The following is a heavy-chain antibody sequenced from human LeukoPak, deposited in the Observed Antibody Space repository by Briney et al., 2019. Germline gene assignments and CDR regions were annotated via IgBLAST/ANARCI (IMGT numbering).Heavy chain of an antibody. CDR3: AKDRFDEYTHGAIDY. CDR1: GFTFSSYG. Sequence: PGGSLRLSCAASGFTFSSYGMHWVRQAPGKGLEWVAVISYDGSYKYYPDSVKGRFTISRDNSKNTLYLQMNSLRAEGTAVYYCAKDRFDEYTHGAIDYWGQGTLVTVSS. J-gene: IGHJ4*02. CDR2: ISYDGSYK. D-gene: IGHD5-18*01. V-gene: IGHV3-30*18.